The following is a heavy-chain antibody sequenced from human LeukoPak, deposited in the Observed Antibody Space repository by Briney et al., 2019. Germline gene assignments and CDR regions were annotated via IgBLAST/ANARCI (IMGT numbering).Heavy chain of an antibody. CDR1: GFTFSTYT. V-gene: IGHV3-30-3*01. D-gene: IGHD5-12*01. Sequence: GGSLRLSCAASGFTFSTYTMHWVRQAPGKGLEWVAFISFDGSNTYYADSVKGRFTISRDNSKNTLYLQMNSLRADDTAVYYCARGGYTGYDNFDYWGQGTLVTVSS. CDR3: ARGGYTGYDNFDY. J-gene: IGHJ4*02. CDR2: ISFDGSNT.